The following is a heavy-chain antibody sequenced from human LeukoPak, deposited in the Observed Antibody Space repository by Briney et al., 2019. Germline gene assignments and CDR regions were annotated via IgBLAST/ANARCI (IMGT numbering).Heavy chain of an antibody. CDR1: GYTFTSYD. Sequence: ASVKVSCKASGYTFTSYDINWVRQATGQGLEWMGWMNPNSGNTGYAQKFQGRVTITRNTSISTAYMELSSLRSEDTAMYYCARRVYSSSWYRFDPWGQGTLVTVSS. V-gene: IGHV1-8*03. J-gene: IGHJ5*02. CDR2: MNPNSGNT. D-gene: IGHD6-13*01. CDR3: ARRVYSSSWYRFDP.